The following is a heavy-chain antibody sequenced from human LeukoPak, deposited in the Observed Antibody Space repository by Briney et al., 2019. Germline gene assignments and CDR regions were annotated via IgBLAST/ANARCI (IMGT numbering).Heavy chain of an antibody. Sequence: GGSLRLSCAASGFTFDNYSMHWVRQAPGKGLEWVSSISCNSGSICYADSVKGRFTISRDNAKNSLYLQMNSLRPEDTALYYCATLRDRYNSPFDRWGQGTLVNVSS. J-gene: IGHJ4*02. D-gene: IGHD5-24*01. CDR2: ISCNSGSI. CDR1: GFTFDNYS. V-gene: IGHV3-9*01. CDR3: ATLRDRYNSPFDR.